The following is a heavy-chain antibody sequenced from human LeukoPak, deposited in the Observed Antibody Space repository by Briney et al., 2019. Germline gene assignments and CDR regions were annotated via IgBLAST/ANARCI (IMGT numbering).Heavy chain of an antibody. V-gene: IGHV4-38-2*02. CDR1: GYSISSGYY. Sequence: SETLSLTCTVSGYSISSGYYWGWIRQPPGKGLEWIGSIYHSGSTYYNPSLKSRVTISVDTSKNQFPLKLSSVTAADTAVYYCAGTPITMIVVVTTHWYFDLWGRGTLVTVSS. CDR3: AGTPITMIVVVTTHWYFDL. J-gene: IGHJ2*01. D-gene: IGHD3-22*01. CDR2: IYHSGST.